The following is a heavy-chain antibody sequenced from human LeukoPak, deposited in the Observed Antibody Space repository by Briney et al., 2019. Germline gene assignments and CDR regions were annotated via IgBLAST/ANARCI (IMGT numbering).Heavy chain of an antibody. CDR2: ISIYNRNT. Sequence: ASVKVSCKASGGTFSSYAISWVRQAPGQGLEWMGWISIYNRNTNYAQRLQGRLTLTADTSTTTVYMELRSLRSDDTAVYYCARDLGLNWFDPWGQGTLVTVSS. CDR1: GGTFSSYA. CDR3: ARDLGLNWFDP. J-gene: IGHJ5*02. D-gene: IGHD3-16*01. V-gene: IGHV1-18*01.